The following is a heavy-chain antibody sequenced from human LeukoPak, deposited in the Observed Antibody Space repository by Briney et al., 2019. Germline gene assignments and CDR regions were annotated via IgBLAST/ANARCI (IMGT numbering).Heavy chain of an antibody. V-gene: IGHV4-59*01. CDR2: IYYSGST. J-gene: IGHJ4*02. Sequence: SETLSLTCTVSGGSISSYYWSWIRQPPGKGLEWIGYIYYSGSTNYNPSLKSRVTISVDTSKNQFSLKLSSVNAADTAVYYCARDHSSGWLPLGYWGQGTLVTVSS. CDR1: GGSISSYY. D-gene: IGHD6-19*01. CDR3: ARDHSSGWLPLGY.